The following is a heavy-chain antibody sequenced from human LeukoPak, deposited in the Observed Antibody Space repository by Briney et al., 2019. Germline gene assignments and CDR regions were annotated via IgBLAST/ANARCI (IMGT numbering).Heavy chain of an antibody. V-gene: IGHV3-23*01. CDR1: GFTFSSYA. Sequence: AGGTLRLSCAASGFTFSSYAMSWVRQAPGKGLEWVSAISGSGGSTYYADSVKGRFTISRDNSKNTLYLQMNSLRAEDTAVYYCARDELRLSSSYFGLVDYWGQGTLVTVSS. CDR2: ISGSGGST. CDR3: ARDELRLSSSYFGLVDY. J-gene: IGHJ4*02. D-gene: IGHD6-6*01.